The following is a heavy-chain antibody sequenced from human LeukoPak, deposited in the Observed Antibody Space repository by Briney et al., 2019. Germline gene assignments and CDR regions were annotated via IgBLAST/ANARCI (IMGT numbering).Heavy chain of an antibody. Sequence: ASVKVSCKASGYTFTSYAMHWVRQAPGQRLEWMGWINAGSGDRKYSQKFQGRATITGDTSASTAYMELSSLRSEDTAVYYCARWDVDRAFDIWGQGTVVTVSS. CDR1: GYTFTSYA. V-gene: IGHV1-3*01. CDR2: INAGSGDR. J-gene: IGHJ3*02. D-gene: IGHD1-26*01. CDR3: ARWDVDRAFDI.